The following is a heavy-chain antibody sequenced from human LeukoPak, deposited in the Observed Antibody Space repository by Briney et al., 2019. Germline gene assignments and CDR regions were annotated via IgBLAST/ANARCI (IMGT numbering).Heavy chain of an antibody. D-gene: IGHD5-24*01. Sequence: SETLSLTCTVSGGSISSYYWSWIRQPPGKGLEWIGYIYYSGSTNYNPSLKSRVTISVDTSKNQFSLKLSSVTAADTAVYYCARPQKDGYNFWYFDLWGRGTLVTVSS. J-gene: IGHJ2*01. CDR3: ARPQKDGYNFWYFDL. V-gene: IGHV4-59*01. CDR2: IYYSGST. CDR1: GGSISSYY.